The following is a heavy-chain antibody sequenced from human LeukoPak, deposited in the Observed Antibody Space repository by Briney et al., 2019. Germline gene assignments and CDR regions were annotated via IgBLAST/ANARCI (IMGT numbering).Heavy chain of an antibody. Sequence: PGGSLRLSCAVSGISVSNNYMYWVRQAPGKGLEWVSVIYSAGNTYYADSVKGRFTISKDNSKNTLYLQMNSPRVEDTAVYYCARGRVLRYLDYWGQGTVVTVSS. J-gene: IGHJ4*02. CDR3: ARGRVLRYLDY. V-gene: IGHV3-53*01. CDR2: IYSAGNT. CDR1: GISVSNNY. D-gene: IGHD3-9*01.